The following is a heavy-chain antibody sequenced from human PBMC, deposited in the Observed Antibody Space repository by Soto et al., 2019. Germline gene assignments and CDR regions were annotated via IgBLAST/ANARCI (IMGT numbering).Heavy chain of an antibody. D-gene: IGHD1-1*01. J-gene: IGHJ4*02. V-gene: IGHV3-33*01. CDR2: IWHDESNK. Sequence: GGSLRLSCVASGFTFTNYGMHWVRQAPGKGLEWVAVIWHDESNKFYGEAVKGRFTISRDISKNTVYLQMDSLRAEDTAVYFCARFSTTWHFDYWGQGTLVTVYS. CDR3: ARFSTTWHFDY. CDR1: GFTFTNYG.